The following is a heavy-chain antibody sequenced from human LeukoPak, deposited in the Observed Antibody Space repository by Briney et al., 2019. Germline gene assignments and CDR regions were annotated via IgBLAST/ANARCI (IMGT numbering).Heavy chain of an antibody. CDR3: ASVSIVATKSPHSDY. D-gene: IGHD5-12*01. Sequence: GGSLRLSCAASGFTLSNYWMNWVRQAPGKGLEWVSYISSSGSTIYYADSVKGRFTISRDNAKNSLYLQMNSLRAEDTAVYYCASVSIVATKSPHSDYWGQGTLVTVSS. J-gene: IGHJ4*02. CDR2: ISSSGSTI. CDR1: GFTLSNYW. V-gene: IGHV3-48*04.